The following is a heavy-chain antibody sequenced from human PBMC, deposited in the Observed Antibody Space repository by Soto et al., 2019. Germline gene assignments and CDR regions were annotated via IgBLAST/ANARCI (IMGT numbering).Heavy chain of an antibody. V-gene: IGHV1-69*13. Sequence: ASVKVSCKASGGTFSSYAISWVRQAPGQGLEWMGGIIPIFGTANYAQKFQGRVTITADESTSTAYMELSSLRSEDTAVYYCARGVATTNGGYYYYYYGMDVWGQGTTVTVS. CDR2: IIPIFGTA. CDR3: ARGVATTNGGYYYYYYGMDV. J-gene: IGHJ6*02. D-gene: IGHD5-12*01. CDR1: GGTFSSYA.